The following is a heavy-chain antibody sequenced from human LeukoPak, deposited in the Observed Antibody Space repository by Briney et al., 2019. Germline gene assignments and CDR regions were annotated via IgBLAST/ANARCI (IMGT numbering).Heavy chain of an antibody. J-gene: IGHJ6*02. CDR3: ARTPSSRIYDYYGMDV. D-gene: IGHD3-10*01. CDR1: GGTFSSYA. Sequence: SVKVSCKASGGTFSSYAISWVRQAPGQGLEWIGGIIPIFGTANYAQKFQGRVTITADESTSTAYMELTSLRSEDTAVYYCARTPSSRIYDYYGMDVWGQGTTVTVSS. CDR2: IIPIFGTA. V-gene: IGHV1-69*13.